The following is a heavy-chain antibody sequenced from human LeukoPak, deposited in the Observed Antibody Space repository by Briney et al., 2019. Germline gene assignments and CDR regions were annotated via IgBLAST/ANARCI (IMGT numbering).Heavy chain of an antibody. V-gene: IGHV1-2*02. CDR1: GYTFTGYY. CDR2: INPNSGGT. CDR3: ARGGIVVVPAACDFDY. J-gene: IGHJ4*02. Sequence: ASVKVSCKASGYTFTGYYMHWVRQAPGQGLEWMGWINPNSGGTNYARKFQGRVTMTMDTSISTAYMELSRLRYDDTAVYYCARGGIVVVPAACDFDYWGQGTLVTVSS. D-gene: IGHD2-2*01.